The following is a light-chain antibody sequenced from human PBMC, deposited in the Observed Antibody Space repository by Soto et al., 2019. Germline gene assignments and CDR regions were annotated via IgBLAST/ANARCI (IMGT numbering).Light chain of an antibody. V-gene: IGKV1-39*01. CDR3: QQVYTTPLA. CDR1: QSIDTY. CDR2: AAS. Sequence: DIQMTQSPSSLSASVGDRVTITCRASQSIDTYLNWFQQKPGKAPHLLIYAASSLQSGVPSRFSCSVSGTDFTLTINSLQPEDFATYYCQQVYTTPLAFGQGTRVEI. J-gene: IGKJ1*01.